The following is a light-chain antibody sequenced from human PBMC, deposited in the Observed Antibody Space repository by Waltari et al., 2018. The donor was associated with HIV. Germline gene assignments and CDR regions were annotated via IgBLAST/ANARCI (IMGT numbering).Light chain of an antibody. CDR3: AAWDDSLNGM. Sequence: QSVLTQPPSVSGTPGQNVTISCSGSSSNIGSNIVNWYQQLPGAAPKRLIYTNDQRASGVPDRFFGSMSGTSASLGISGLHSADEADYYCAAWDDSLNGMFGGGTKLTVL. J-gene: IGLJ3*02. V-gene: IGLV1-44*01. CDR1: SSNIGSNI. CDR2: TND.